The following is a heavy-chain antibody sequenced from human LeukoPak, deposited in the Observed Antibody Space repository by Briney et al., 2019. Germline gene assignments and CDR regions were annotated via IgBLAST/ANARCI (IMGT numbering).Heavy chain of an antibody. CDR2: ISSSSSYI. J-gene: IGHJ4*02. V-gene: IGHV3-21*01. Sequence: GGSLRLSCAASGFTFSSYSMNWVRQAPGKGLEWVSSISSSSSYIYYADSVKGRFTISRDNAKNSLYLQMNSLGAEDTAVYYCARVLPGYYFDYWGQGTLVTVSS. D-gene: IGHD5-18*01. CDR3: ARVLPGYYFDY. CDR1: GFTFSSYS.